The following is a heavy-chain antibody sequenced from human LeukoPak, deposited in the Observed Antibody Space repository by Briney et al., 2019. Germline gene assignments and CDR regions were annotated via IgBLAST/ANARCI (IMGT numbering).Heavy chain of an antibody. J-gene: IGHJ4*02. CDR2: ISSTSTYI. V-gene: IGHV3-21*01. Sequence: PGRSLRLSCAASGFSFSSHTMNWVRQAPGKGLEWVSSISSTSTYIYYADSVKGRFTISRDNAKNSLYLQMNSLRAEDTAVYYCARVAAAGTVADYWGQGTLVTVSS. CDR1: GFSFSSHT. D-gene: IGHD6-13*01. CDR3: ARVAAAGTVADY.